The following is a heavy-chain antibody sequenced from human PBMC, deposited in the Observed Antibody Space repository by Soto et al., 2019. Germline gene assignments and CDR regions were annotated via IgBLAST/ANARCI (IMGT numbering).Heavy chain of an antibody. D-gene: IGHD4-17*01. V-gene: IGHV1-18*01. CDR3: ARASPHSTVLFAYTLDC. J-gene: IGHJ4*02. CDR1: GYTFTSYG. Sequence: SSVNVSCKASGYTFTSYGISWVRQAPGQGLEWMGWISAYNGNTNYAQKLQGRVTMTTDTSTSTAYMELRSLRSDDTAVYYCARASPHSTVLFAYTLDCWGEGALVAVS. CDR2: ISAYNGNT.